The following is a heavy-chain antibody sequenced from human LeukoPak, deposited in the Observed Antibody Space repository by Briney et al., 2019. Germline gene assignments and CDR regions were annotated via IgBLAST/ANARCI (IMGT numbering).Heavy chain of an antibody. J-gene: IGHJ4*02. CDR3: ARGWRDYYDTSGYYPAPFDY. D-gene: IGHD3-22*01. CDR2: IYYSGST. V-gene: IGHV4-39*07. CDR1: GGSISSSSYY. Sequence: SETLSLTCTVSGGSISSSSYYWGWIRQPPGKGLEWIGSIYYSGSTYYNPSLKSRVTISVDTSKNQFSLKLSSVTAADTAVYYCARGWRDYYDTSGYYPAPFDYWGQGTLVIVSS.